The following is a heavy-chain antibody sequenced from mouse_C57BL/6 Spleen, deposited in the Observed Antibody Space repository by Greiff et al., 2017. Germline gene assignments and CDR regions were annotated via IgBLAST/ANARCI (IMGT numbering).Heavy chain of an antibody. CDR3: ARGDYDYFDY. CDR1: GFTFSDYG. CDR2: ISSGSSTI. D-gene: IGHD2-4*01. Sequence: VQLKQSGGGLVKPGGSLKLSCAASGFTFSDYGMPWVRQAPEKGLEWVAYISSGSSTIYYADTVKGRFTISRDNAKNTLFLQMASLRSEDTAMYYCARGDYDYFDYWGQGTTLTVSS. J-gene: IGHJ2*01. V-gene: IGHV5-17*01.